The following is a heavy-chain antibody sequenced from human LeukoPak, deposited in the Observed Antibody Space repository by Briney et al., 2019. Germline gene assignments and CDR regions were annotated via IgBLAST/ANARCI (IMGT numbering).Heavy chain of an antibody. J-gene: IGHJ6*03. CDR2: INHSGST. CDR1: GGSFSGYY. D-gene: IGHD3-9*01. CDR3: ARDSPWYYDILTGYFTTYYYYMDV. V-gene: IGHV4-34*01. Sequence: SETLSLTCAVYGGSFSGYYWSWIRQPPGKGLEWIGEINHSGSTNYNPSLKSRVTISVDTSKNQFSLKLSSVTAADTAVYYCARDSPWYYDILTGYFTTYYYYMDVWGKGTTVTVSS.